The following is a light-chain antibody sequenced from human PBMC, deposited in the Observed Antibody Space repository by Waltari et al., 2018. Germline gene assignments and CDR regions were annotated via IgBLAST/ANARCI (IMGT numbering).Light chain of an antibody. Sequence: QSALNQPASVSGSPGQSITISCTGSSSDIGIYNLVSWYQHHPGKVPKLIIYEVSERPSGVSGRFSGSKSGNTASLTLSDLQPEDGADYYCCSYAGDSTYVFGTGTKVTVL. CDR1: SSDIGIYNL. V-gene: IGLV2-23*02. CDR2: EVS. CDR3: CSYAGDSTYV. J-gene: IGLJ1*01.